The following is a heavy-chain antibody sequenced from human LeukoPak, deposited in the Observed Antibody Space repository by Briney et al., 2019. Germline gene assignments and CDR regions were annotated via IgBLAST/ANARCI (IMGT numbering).Heavy chain of an antibody. Sequence: GASVKVSCKASGGTFSSYAISWVGQAPGQGLEWMGGIIPIFGTANYAQKFQGRVTITADESTSTAYMELSSLRSEDTAVYYCAREPTTGIKKDAFDIWGQGTMVTVSS. V-gene: IGHV1-69*13. CDR2: IIPIFGTA. J-gene: IGHJ3*02. CDR3: AREPTTGIKKDAFDI. D-gene: IGHD1-1*01. CDR1: GGTFSSYA.